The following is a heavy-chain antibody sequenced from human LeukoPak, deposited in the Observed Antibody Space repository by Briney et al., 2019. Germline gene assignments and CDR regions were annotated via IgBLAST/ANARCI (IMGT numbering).Heavy chain of an antibody. CDR3: ARAVETDVLRFLEWLVDY. CDR1: GSTFSSYA. CDR2: ISSNGGST. V-gene: IGHV3-64*01. D-gene: IGHD3-3*01. J-gene: IGHJ4*02. Sequence: GGSLRLSCAASGSTFSSYAMHWVRQAPGKGLEYVSAISSNGGSTYYANSVKGRFTISRDNSKNTLYLQMGSLRAEDMAVYYCARAVETDVLRFLEWLVDYWGQGTLVTVSS.